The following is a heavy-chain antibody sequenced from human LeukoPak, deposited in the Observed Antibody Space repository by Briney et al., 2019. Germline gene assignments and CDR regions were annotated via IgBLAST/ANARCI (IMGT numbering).Heavy chain of an antibody. V-gene: IGHV4-59*01. CDR3: ATSTANRGYYEIW. CDR2: ISYSGGT. Sequence: SETLSLTSTVPGGSINGYYFSWIRQPPGKGLEWIGYISYSGGTNYNPSLRSRLTISVDTSKNQFSLKLSSVTAADSALYYCATSTANRGYYEIWWSQGTQVTVSS. CDR1: GGSINGYY. D-gene: IGHD1-26*01. J-gene: IGHJ4*02.